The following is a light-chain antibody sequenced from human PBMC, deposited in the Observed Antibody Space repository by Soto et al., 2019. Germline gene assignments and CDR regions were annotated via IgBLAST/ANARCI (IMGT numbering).Light chain of an antibody. J-gene: IGLJ3*02. V-gene: IGLV1-40*01. CDR3: QSYASSLSGWV. CDR1: SSNIGAGYD. CDR2: GNS. Sequence: QSVLTQPPSVSGAPGQRVTISCTGSSSNIGAGYDVHWYQQLPGTAPKLLIYGNSNRPSGVPDRFSGSKSGTSASLAITGLRAEDDADYYCQSYASSLSGWVFGGGTKLTVL.